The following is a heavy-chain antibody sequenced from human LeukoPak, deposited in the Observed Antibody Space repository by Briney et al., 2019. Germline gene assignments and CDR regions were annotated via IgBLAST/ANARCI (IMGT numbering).Heavy chain of an antibody. Sequence: GGSLRLSCAASGFTFSSYWMSWVRQAPGKGLEWVANIKQDGSEKYYVDSVKGRFTISRDNAKNSLYLQMNSLRAEDTAVYYCARDPNDFWSGFYYYYMDVWGKGTTVTVSS. CDR3: ARDPNDFWSGFYYYYMDV. CDR1: GFTFSSYW. D-gene: IGHD3-3*01. V-gene: IGHV3-7*01. J-gene: IGHJ6*03. CDR2: IKQDGSEK.